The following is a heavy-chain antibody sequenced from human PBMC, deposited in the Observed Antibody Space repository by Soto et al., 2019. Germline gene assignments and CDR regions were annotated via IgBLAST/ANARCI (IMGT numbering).Heavy chain of an antibody. CDR3: AREGYYSGSGTYSPPRYYGMDV. V-gene: IGHV1-18*01. Sequence: QVQLVQSGVEVKKAGASVKVSCKASGYTFSSYGISWARQAPGQGLEWMGWISDYNGNTHYAQKFQGRLIMTTDTSTXTSXXGXWGLRSADTAVYFCAREGYYSGSGTYSPPRYYGMDVWGQGTTVTVSS. J-gene: IGHJ6*02. D-gene: IGHD3-10*01. CDR2: ISDYNGNT. CDR1: GYTFSSYG.